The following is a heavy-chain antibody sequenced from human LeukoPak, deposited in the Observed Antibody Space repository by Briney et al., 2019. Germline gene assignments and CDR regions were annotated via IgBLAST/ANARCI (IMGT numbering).Heavy chain of an antibody. V-gene: IGHV4-59*01. D-gene: IGHD3-3*01. CDR2: IYYGGST. Sequence: KPSEPLSLTCTVSGGSISSYYWSWIRQPPGKGLEWFGYIYYGGSTNYNPSLKSRVTISIDTSKNQYSLKLSSVTAADTAVYYCAQLVGLLFDPWGQGTLVTVSS. CDR3: AQLVGLLFDP. CDR1: GGSISSYY. J-gene: IGHJ5*02.